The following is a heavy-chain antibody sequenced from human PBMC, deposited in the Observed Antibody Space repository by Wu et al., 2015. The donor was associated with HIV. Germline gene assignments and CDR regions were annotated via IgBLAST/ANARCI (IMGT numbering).Heavy chain of an antibody. V-gene: IGHV1-46*03. J-gene: IGHJ6*03. CDR2: INPSGGST. CDR3: ARENHDYVWGTTFNYYYYYMDV. CDR1: GYTFTDYY. D-gene: IGHD3-16*01. Sequence: QVQLVQSGTEVKKPGASVQVSCKASGYTFTDYYIHWVRQAPGQGLEWMGIINPSGGSTSYAQKFQGRVTMTRDTSTSTVYMELSSLRSEDTAVYYCARENHDYVWGTTFNYYYYYMDVWGKGTTVTVSS.